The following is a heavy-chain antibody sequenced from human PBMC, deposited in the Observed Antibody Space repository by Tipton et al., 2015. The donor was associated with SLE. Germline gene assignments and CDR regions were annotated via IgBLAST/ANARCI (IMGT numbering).Heavy chain of an antibody. V-gene: IGHV4-59*12. J-gene: IGHJ3*02. CDR1: GGSITTYY. CDR3: ARGEMDVFDI. CDR2: IFHSGNA. Sequence: TLSLTCTVSGGSITTYYYSWIRQPPGKGLEWIGYIFHSGNAYYNPSLKSRVTISVDMSRNQFSLRLDSVTAADTALYYCARGEMDVFDIWGQGTVVSVSS.